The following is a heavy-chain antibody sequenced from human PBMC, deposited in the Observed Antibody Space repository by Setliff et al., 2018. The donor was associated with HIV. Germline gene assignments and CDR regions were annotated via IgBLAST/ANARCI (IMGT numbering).Heavy chain of an antibody. Sequence: ASVKVSCKASGYSFTSYGISWVRQAPGQGLEWMGWISAYNGNTNYAQKLQGRVTMTTDTSTSTAYLELRSLRSDDTAVYYCAGGKVHGDDKDYGHSDLWGRGTLVTVSS. CDR3: AGGKVHGDDKDYGHSDL. V-gene: IGHV1-18*01. CDR2: ISAYNGNT. CDR1: GYSFTSYG. J-gene: IGHJ2*01. D-gene: IGHD4-17*01.